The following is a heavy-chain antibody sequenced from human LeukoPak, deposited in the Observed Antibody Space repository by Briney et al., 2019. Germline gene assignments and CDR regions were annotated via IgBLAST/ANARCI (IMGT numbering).Heavy chain of an antibody. D-gene: IGHD6-19*01. CDR2: IKSKTDGGTT. CDR1: GFTFSNAW. J-gene: IGHJ4*02. Sequence: GGSLRLSCAASGFTFSNAWMSWVRQAPGKGLEWVGRIKSKTDGGTTDYAAPVKGRFTISRDDSKNTLYLQMNSLKTEDTAVYYCTTRVAGVAALDFDYWGQGTLVTVSS. CDR3: TTRVAGVAALDFDY. V-gene: IGHV3-15*01.